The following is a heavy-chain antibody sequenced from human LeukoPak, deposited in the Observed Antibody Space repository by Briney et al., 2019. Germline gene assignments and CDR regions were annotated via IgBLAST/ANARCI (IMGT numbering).Heavy chain of an antibody. CDR1: GYTFTGYY. D-gene: IGHD6-19*01. Sequence: ASVKVSCKASGYTFTGYYMHWVRQAPGQGLEWMGWINPNSGGTNYAQKFQGRVTMTRDTSISTAYMELSRLRSDDTAVYYCARAGGGSCGWPFDYWGQGTLVTVSS. CDR3: ARAGGGSCGWPFDY. J-gene: IGHJ4*02. CDR2: INPNSGGT. V-gene: IGHV1-2*02.